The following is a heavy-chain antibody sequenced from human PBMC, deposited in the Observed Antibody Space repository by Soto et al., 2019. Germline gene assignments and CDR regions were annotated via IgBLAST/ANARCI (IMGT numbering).Heavy chain of an antibody. CDR2: ISDSGGST. CDR3: TKHAYNKYYYYGMEV. CDR1: GFSFRIFT. Sequence: HPGGSLRLSCAASGFSFRIFTMNWVRQAPGKGLEWIANISDSGGSTLYSDSVKGRFIISRDNSDDTLYLEMNSLRVEDTAIYYCTKHAYNKYYYYGMEVWGQGTTVTVSS. D-gene: IGHD1-1*01. V-gene: IGHV3-23*01. J-gene: IGHJ6*02.